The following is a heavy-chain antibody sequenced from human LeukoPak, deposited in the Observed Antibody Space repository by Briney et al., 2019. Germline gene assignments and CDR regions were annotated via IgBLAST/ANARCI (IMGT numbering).Heavy chain of an antibody. D-gene: IGHD2-2*01. Sequence: PGRSLRLSCAASGFTFSSYWMSWVRQAPGKGLEWVANIKQDGSEKYYVDSVKGRFTISRDNAKNSLYLQMNSLRAEDTAVYYCARSKNRGYQLPPNWFDPWGQGTLVTVSS. J-gene: IGHJ5*02. CDR3: ARSKNRGYQLPPNWFDP. CDR2: IKQDGSEK. CDR1: GFTFSSYW. V-gene: IGHV3-7*03.